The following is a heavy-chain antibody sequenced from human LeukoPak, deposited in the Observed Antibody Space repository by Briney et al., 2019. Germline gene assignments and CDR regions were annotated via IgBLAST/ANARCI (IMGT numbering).Heavy chain of an antibody. Sequence: GGSLRLSCAASGFTFSSYAMSWVRQAPGKGLEWVSAISGSGGSTYYADSVKGRFTISRDNSKNTLYLQMNSLRAEDTAVYYCARAMVRGVIIPSTFDYWGQGTLVTVSS. J-gene: IGHJ4*02. CDR3: ARAMVRGVIIPSTFDY. D-gene: IGHD3-10*01. CDR2: ISGSGGST. CDR1: GFTFSSYA. V-gene: IGHV3-23*01.